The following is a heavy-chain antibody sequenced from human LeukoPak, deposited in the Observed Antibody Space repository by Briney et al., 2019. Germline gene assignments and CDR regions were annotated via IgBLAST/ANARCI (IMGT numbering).Heavy chain of an antibody. J-gene: IGHJ6*02. CDR2: ISSSSSYI. CDR3: ARERMDFYGMDV. CDR1: GFTYSSFT. D-gene: IGHD2-8*01. Sequence: GSLCPSRAASGFTYSSFTMNGVCQAPGKGLEWVSSISSSSSYIYYADSVKGRFTISRDNAKNSLYLQMNSLRAEDTAVYYCARERMDFYGMDVWG. V-gene: IGHV3-21*01.